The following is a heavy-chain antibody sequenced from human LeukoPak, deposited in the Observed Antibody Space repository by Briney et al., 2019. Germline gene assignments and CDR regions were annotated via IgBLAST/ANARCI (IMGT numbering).Heavy chain of an antibody. D-gene: IGHD3-10*01. CDR1: GGSFSGYY. CDR3: ASLKRGYYGSGSYYTLDY. V-gene: IGHV4-34*01. CDR2: INHSGST. J-gene: IGHJ4*02. Sequence: SETLSLTCAVYGGSFSGYYWSWIRQPPGEGLEWIGEINHSGSTNYNPSLKSRVTISVDTSKNQFSLKLSSVTAADTAVYYCASLKRGYYGSGSYYTLDYWGQGTLVTVSS.